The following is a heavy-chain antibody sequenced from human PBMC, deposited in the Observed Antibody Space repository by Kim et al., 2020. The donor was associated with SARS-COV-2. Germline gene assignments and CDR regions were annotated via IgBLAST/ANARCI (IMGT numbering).Heavy chain of an antibody. Sequence: STNSTPSLKSRVTISVDTSKNQFSLKLSSVTAADTAVYYCVRSMGSYDYWGQGTLVTVSS. D-gene: IGHD3-10*01. V-gene: IGHV4-34*01. J-gene: IGHJ4*02. CDR2: ST. CDR3: VRSMGSYDY.